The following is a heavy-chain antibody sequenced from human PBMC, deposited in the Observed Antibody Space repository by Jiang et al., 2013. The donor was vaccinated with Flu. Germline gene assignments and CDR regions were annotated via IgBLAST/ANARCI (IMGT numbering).Heavy chain of an antibody. V-gene: IGHV1-69*01. CDR3: ARALGYCSGGSCYDAFDI. CDR2: IIPIFGTA. Sequence: SGAEVKKPGSSVKVSCMASGGTFSSYAISWVRQAPGQGLEWMGGIIPIFGTANYAQKFQGRVTITADESTSTAYMELSSLRSEDTAVYYCARALGYCSGGSCYDAFDIWGQGTMVTVSS. CDR1: GGTFSSYA. J-gene: IGHJ3*02. D-gene: IGHD2-15*01.